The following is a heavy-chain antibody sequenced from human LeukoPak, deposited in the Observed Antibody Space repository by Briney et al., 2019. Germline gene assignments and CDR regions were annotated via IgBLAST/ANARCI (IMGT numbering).Heavy chain of an antibody. Sequence: PGGSLRLSCAASGFTFSSYAMHWVRQAPGKGLEYVSAISSNGGSTYYANSVKGRFTISRDNSKNTLYLQMGSLRAEDMAVYYCARSLRGYSYGSVSYYYYGMDVWGQGTTVTVSS. D-gene: IGHD5-18*01. CDR1: GFTFSSYA. J-gene: IGHJ6*02. V-gene: IGHV3-64*01. CDR3: ARSLRGYSYGSVSYYYYGMDV. CDR2: ISSNGGST.